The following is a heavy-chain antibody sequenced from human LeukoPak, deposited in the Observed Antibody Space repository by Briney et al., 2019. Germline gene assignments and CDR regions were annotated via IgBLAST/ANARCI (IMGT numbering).Heavy chain of an antibody. CDR1: GYSISSDYY. CDR3: ARGDEYYYDSRFDY. V-gene: IGHV4-38-2*02. J-gene: IGHJ4*02. Sequence: SETLSLTCTVSGYSISSDYYWGWIRQPPGKGLEWIGSVHHSGRTYYNPSLKSRVTISVDTSKNQFSLKLSSVTAADTAVYYCARGDEYYYDSRFDYWGQGTLVTVSS. D-gene: IGHD3-22*01. CDR2: VHHSGRT.